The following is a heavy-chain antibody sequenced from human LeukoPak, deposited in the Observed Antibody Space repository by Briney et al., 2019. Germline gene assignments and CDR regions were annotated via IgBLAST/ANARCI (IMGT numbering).Heavy chain of an antibody. V-gene: IGHV4-59*08. CDR2: VSYSGST. D-gene: IGHD6-6*01. CDR3: ARLGVRYSTSSWWFDP. J-gene: IGHJ5*02. CDR1: GGSLSSYY. Sequence: SETLSLTCTVSGGSLSSYYWSWIRQPPGKALEWIGYVSYSGSTKYSPSLKSRVTMSVDTSKNQFSLNLRSVTAADTAVYYCARLGVRYSTSSWWFDPWGQGTLVTVSS.